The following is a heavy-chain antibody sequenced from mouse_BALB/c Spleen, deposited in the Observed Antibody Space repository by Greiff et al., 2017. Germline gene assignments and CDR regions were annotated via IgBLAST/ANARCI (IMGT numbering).Heavy chain of an antibody. CDR1: GFTFSNYW. CDR3: TRRIYYDYDADY. D-gene: IGHD2-4*01. Sequence: EVKLQESGGGLVQPGGSMKLSCVASGFTFSNYWMNWVRQSPEKGLEWVAEIRLKSNNYATHYAESVKGRFTISRDDSKSSVYLQMNNLRAEDTGIYYCTRRIYYDYDADYWGQGTTLTVSS. J-gene: IGHJ2*01. V-gene: IGHV6-6*02. CDR2: IRLKSNNYAT.